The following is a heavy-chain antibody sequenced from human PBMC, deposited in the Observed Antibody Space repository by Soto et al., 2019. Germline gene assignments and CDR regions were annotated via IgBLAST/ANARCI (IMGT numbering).Heavy chain of an antibody. CDR1: GFTVSSNY. CDR2: IYSGGST. V-gene: IGHV3-53*01. CDR3: AAIYCSSTSCYNYGMDV. J-gene: IGHJ6*02. D-gene: IGHD2-2*01. Sequence: GALRLSCAASGFTVSSNYMSWVRQAPGKGPEWVSVIYSGGSTYYADSVKGRFTISRDNSKNTLYLQMNSLRAEDTAVYYCAAIYCSSTSCYNYGMDVWGQGTTVTVSS.